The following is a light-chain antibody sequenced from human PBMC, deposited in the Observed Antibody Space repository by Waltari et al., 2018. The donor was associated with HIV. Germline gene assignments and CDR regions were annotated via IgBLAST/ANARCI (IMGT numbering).Light chain of an antibody. CDR1: SSNVGSDDL. J-gene: IGLJ1*01. Sequence: QSALTQPASVSGSPGQSITISCTGTSSNVGSDDLVSWYQQHPGEAPKLIIYEVTKRPSGVSNRFSGSKSGNTASLTISGLQAEDEADYYCCSCPRSGIRYVFGTWTKVTVL. CDR3: CSCPRSGIRYV. CDR2: EVT. V-gene: IGLV2-23*02.